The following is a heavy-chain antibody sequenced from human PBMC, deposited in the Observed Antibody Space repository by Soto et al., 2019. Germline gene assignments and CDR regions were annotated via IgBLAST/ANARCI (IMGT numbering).Heavy chain of an antibody. J-gene: IGHJ5*02. CDR3: ARGGTSWMYDWVDP. D-gene: IGHD2-2*01. CDR2: IYTDGTT. Sequence: QVQLQESGPGLVKPSETLSLTCTVSGGSISSYFGSWIRQPAGKGLEWIGRIYTDGTTNYSPSLKSRVTMSVDTAKNQFSLKLSSVTAADTAGYYCARGGTSWMYDWVDPWGQGTLVTVCS. V-gene: IGHV4-4*07. CDR1: GGSISSYF.